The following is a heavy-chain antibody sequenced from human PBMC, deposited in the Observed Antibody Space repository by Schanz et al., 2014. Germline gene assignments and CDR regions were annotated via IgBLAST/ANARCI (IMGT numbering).Heavy chain of an antibody. V-gene: IGHV1-46*03. CDR1: GYTFTSYY. CDR3: ARDGEAAAGCDC. D-gene: IGHD6-13*01. Sequence: QVQLVQSGAEVKKPGASVKVSCKASGYTFTSYYMHWVRQAPGQGLEWMGIINPSGGSTSYAQKCQGRVTMTSDTSTSTVYMELSSLRSDDTAVYYCARDGEAAAGCDCWGQGTLVTVSS. J-gene: IGHJ4*02. CDR2: INPSGGST.